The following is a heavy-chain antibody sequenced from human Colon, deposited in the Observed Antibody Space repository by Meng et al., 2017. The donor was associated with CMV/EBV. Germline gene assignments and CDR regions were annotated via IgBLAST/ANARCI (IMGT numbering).Heavy chain of an antibody. V-gene: IGHV3-20*04. J-gene: IGHJ6*02. D-gene: IGHD2-8*01. Sequence: GESLKISCTASGFTFDDYGMSWVRQVPGKGLEWVSGLNWNGDNPGYADSVKGRFTVSRDNAKNSLYLQMSSLRVEDTALYYCARARGRDLLYSYFGMDVWGQGTTVTVSS. CDR1: GFTFDDYG. CDR2: LNWNGDNP. CDR3: ARARGRDLLYSYFGMDV.